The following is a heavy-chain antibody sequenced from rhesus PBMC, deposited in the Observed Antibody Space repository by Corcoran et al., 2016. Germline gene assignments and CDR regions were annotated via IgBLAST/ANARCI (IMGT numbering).Heavy chain of an antibody. CDR3: ARRPNSGSYYYGLDS. Sequence: QVQLQESGPGLVKPSETLSRTCAVSGGSISDYYYWNWLSQPPGKGLEWIGNSYGNSANPYYNPSLRGRVTLSKGTSNDQFFLKLSSVAAADTAVYYCARRPNSGSYYYGLDSWGQGVVVTVSS. CDR1: GGSISDYYY. J-gene: IGHJ6*01. V-gene: IGHV4S9*01. D-gene: IGHD3-16*01. CDR2: SYGNSANP.